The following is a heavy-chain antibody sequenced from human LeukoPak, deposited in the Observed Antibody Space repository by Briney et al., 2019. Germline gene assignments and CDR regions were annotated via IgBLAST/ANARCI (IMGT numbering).Heavy chain of an antibody. CDR2: IHYDGSNK. CDR3: ARADWGSVDY. J-gene: IGHJ4*02. CDR1: GITFSSYG. Sequence: GGSLRLSCEASGITFSSYGMHWVRQAPGKGLEWVAIIHYDGSNKYYADSVKGRFTISRDNSKNTLYLQMNSLRAEDTAVYFCARADWGSVDYWGQGTPVTASS. D-gene: IGHD7-27*01. V-gene: IGHV3-30*02.